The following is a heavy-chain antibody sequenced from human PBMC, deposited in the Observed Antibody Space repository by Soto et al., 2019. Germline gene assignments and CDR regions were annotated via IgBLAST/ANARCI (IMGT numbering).Heavy chain of an antibody. CDR2: IYYAGNA. CDR1: GGSVTGYY. V-gene: IGHV4-59*02. D-gene: IGHD3-3*01. J-gene: IGHJ6*02. Sequence: QVQLQESGPGLVKPSETLSLTCTVSGGSVTGYYWSWIRQAPGWGLEGIGYIYYAGNALYNYSLSSRVIIALVTATKQFSLKLYFVTAADTAVYFCSGHYAFPKLQNGIGVWGQGTTVSVSS. CDR3: SGHYAFPKLQNGIGV.